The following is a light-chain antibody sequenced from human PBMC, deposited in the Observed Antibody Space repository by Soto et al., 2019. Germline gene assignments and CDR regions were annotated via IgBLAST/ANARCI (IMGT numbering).Light chain of an antibody. Sequence: AIQMTQSPSSLSASLGDRVTIPCRASQGIRNDLGWYQQKTGKAPKLLIYAASSLQSGVPSRFSGSGSGTDFTLTISSLQPEDFATYYCLQDYNYPRTFGQGTKVQIK. CDR2: AAS. V-gene: IGKV1-6*01. CDR1: QGIRND. J-gene: IGKJ1*01. CDR3: LQDYNYPRT.